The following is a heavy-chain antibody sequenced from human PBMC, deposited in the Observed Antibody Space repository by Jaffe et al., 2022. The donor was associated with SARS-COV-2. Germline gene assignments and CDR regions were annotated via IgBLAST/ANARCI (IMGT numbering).Heavy chain of an antibody. CDR2: IDSSSTTI. CDR3: ARLPRGDI. V-gene: IGHV3-48*01. J-gene: IGHJ6*04. CDR1: GIPFNSYN. Sequence: QLLESGGDLVQPGGSLRLSCAASGIPFNSYNMGWVRQAPGKGLDWVSYIDSSSTTIHYADSVRGRFTISRNNAQNSLYLQMNNLRAEDTAVYYCARLPRGDIWGKGAAVTVSS.